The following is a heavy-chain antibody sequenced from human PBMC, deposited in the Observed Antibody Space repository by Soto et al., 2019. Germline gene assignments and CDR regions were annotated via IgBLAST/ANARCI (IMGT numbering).Heavy chain of an antibody. J-gene: IGHJ6*02. Sequence: ASVKVSCKASGYTFTGYYMHWVRQAPGQGLEWMGWINPNSGGTNYAQKFQGWVTMTRDTSISTAYMELSRLRSDDTAVYYCARNLQVGYCSSTSYHYYYYGMDVWGQGTTVTVSS. CDR1: GYTFTGYY. D-gene: IGHD2-2*01. V-gene: IGHV1-2*04. CDR2: INPNSGGT. CDR3: ARNLQVGYCSSTSYHYYYYGMDV.